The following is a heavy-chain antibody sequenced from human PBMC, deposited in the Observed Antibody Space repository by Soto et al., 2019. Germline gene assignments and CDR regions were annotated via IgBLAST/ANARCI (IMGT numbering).Heavy chain of an antibody. Sequence: GGSLRLSCAASGFTFSSYSMNWVRQAPGKGLEWVSSISSSSSYIYYADSVKGRFTISRDNAKNSLYLQMNSLRAEDTAVYYCARSDYDFWSGYYLPGIAVAGLGLSDYWGQGTLVTVSS. J-gene: IGHJ4*02. CDR1: GFTFSSYS. V-gene: IGHV3-21*01. CDR3: ARSDYDFWSGYYLPGIAVAGLGLSDY. D-gene: IGHD3-3*01. CDR2: ISSSSSYI.